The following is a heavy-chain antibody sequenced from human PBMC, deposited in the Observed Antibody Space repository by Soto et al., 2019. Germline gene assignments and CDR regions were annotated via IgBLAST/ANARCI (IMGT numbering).Heavy chain of an antibody. CDR3: ARGNHRLIQLCSFDL. CDR1: GGTFSNYP. D-gene: IGHD2-21*01. V-gene: IGHV1-69*12. J-gene: IGHJ2*01. Sequence: QVQLVQSGAEVKKPGSSVKVSCKASGGTFSNYPISWVRQAPGQGLEWMGVIIPIFGTVNYAQKVQGRVTMTADESTSTAYMDLSSLRSEDTAVYYCARGNHRLIQLCSFDLWGRGTLVTVSS. CDR2: IIPIFGTV.